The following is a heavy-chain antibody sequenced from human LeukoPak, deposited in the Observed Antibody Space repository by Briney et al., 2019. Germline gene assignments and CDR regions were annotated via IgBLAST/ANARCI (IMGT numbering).Heavy chain of an antibody. J-gene: IGHJ6*03. CDR1: GGSISSSSYY. V-gene: IGHV4-39*01. CDR3: ARQESDYYYYMDV. Sequence: MASETLSLTCTVSGGSISSSSYYWGWIRQPPGKGLEWIGSIYYSGSTYYNPSLKSRVTISVDTSKNQFSLKLSSVTAADTAVYYCARQESDYYYYMDVWGKGTTVTVSS. CDR2: IYYSGST.